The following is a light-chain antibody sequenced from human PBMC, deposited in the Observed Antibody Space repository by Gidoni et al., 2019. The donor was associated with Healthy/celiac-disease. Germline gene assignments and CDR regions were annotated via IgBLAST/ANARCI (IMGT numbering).Light chain of an antibody. CDR1: SSNIGAGYD. V-gene: IGLV1-40*01. CDR3: QSYDSSR. CDR2: GNS. Sequence: QSVLPQPPSVSGAPGQRVTISCTGSSSNIGAGYDVHWYQQLPGTAPKLLIYGNSNRPSGVPDRFSGSKSCTSASLAITGLQAEDEADYYCQSYDSSRFGGGTKLTVL. J-gene: IGLJ2*01.